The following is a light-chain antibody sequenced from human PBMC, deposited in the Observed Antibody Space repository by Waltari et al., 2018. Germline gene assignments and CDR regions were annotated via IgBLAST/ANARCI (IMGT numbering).Light chain of an antibody. CDR1: QDISNY. J-gene: IGKJ4*01. Sequence: DIQMTQSPSSLSASVGDRVTITSQASQDISNYLNWDQQKPGKAPKLLIYDASNLETGVPSRFSGSGSGTDFTFTISSLQPEDIATYYCQQYDNLPLTFGGGTKVEIK. CDR2: DAS. CDR3: QQYDNLPLT. V-gene: IGKV1-33*01.